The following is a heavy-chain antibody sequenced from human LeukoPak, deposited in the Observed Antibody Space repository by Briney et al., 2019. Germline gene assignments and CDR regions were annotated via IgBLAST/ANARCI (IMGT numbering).Heavy chain of an antibody. Sequence: SETLSLTCTVSGDSISSSSSYWGWIRQPPGKGLEWIGEINHSGSTNYNPSLKSRVTISLDTSKSQFSLKVRYVTAADTAVYYCARGLNDSWTGENYWGQGTLVTVSS. CDR3: ARGLNDSWTGENY. V-gene: IGHV4-39*07. CDR1: GDSISSSSSY. CDR2: INHSGST. J-gene: IGHJ4*02. D-gene: IGHD3-3*01.